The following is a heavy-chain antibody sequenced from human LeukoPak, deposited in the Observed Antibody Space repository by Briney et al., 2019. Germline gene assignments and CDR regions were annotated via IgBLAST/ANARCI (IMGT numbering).Heavy chain of an antibody. J-gene: IGHJ3*02. D-gene: IGHD3-3*01. V-gene: IGHV4-59*08. CDR2: IYYSGST. CDR3: VSGYTITIFGVVTPPAFDI. Sequence: KPSETLSLTCTVSGGSISSYYWSWIRQPPGKGLEWIGYIYYSGSTNYNPSLKSRVTISVDTSKNQFSLKLGSVTAADTAVYYCVSGYTITIFGVVTPPAFDIWGQGTMVTVSS. CDR1: GGSISSYY.